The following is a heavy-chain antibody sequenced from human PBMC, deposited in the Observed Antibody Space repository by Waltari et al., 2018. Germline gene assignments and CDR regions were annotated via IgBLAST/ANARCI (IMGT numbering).Heavy chain of an antibody. J-gene: IGHJ3*02. V-gene: IGHV4-34*01. D-gene: IGHD5-12*01. Sequence: QVQLQQWGAGLLKPSETLSLTCAVYGGSFSGYYWSWIRQPPGKGLEWIGEINHSGSTNYNPSLNSRVTISVDTSKNQFSLRLSSVTAADTAVYYCASGDSGYDYAFDIWGQGTMVTVSS. CDR1: GGSFSGYY. CDR3: ASGDSGYDYAFDI. CDR2: INHSGST.